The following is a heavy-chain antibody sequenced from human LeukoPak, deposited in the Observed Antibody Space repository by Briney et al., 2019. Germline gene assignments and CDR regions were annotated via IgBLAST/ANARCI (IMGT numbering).Heavy chain of an antibody. CDR2: ISAYNGNT. Sequence: GASVKVSCKASGGTFSSYAISWVRQAPGQGLEWMGWISAYNGNTNYAQKLQGRVTMTTDTSTSTAYMELRSLRSDDTAVYYCAREASRGWYFDYWGQGTLVTVSS. V-gene: IGHV1-18*01. J-gene: IGHJ4*02. D-gene: IGHD6-19*01. CDR1: GGTFSSYA. CDR3: AREASRGWYFDY.